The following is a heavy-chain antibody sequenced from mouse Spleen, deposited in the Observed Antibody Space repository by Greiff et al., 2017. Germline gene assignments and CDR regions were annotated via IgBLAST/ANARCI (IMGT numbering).Heavy chain of an antibody. J-gene: IGHJ2*01. Sequence: QVQLQQSGPELVKPGASVKISCKASGYTFTDYYINWVKQRPGPGLEWIGWIYPGSGNTKYNEKFKGKATLTVDTSSSTAYMQLSSLTSEDSAVYFCARGVLYGNYFDYWGQGTTLTVSS. V-gene: IGHV1-84*01. D-gene: IGHD2-10*02. CDR2: IYPGSGNT. CDR3: ARGVLYGNYFDY. CDR1: GYTFTDYY.